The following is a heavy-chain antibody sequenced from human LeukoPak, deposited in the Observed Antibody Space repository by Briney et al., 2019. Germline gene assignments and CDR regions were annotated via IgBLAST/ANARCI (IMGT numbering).Heavy chain of an antibody. V-gene: IGHV1-2*06. D-gene: IGHD6-19*01. CDR2: INPNSGGT. J-gene: IGHJ4*02. Sequence: GASVKVSCKAFGYTFTGYYMHWVRQAPGQGLEWMGRINPNSGGTNYAQKFQGRVTMTRDTSISTAYMELSRLRSDDTAVYYCAIPSSYSSGGIFDYWGQGTLVTVSS. CDR3: AIPSSYSSGGIFDY. CDR1: GYTFTGYY.